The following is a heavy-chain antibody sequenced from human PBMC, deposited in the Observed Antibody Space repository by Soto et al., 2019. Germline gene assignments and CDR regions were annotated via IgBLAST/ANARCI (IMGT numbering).Heavy chain of an antibody. CDR2: VFSSGSP. CDR3: ASLSSGTYYARRNYFDY. J-gene: IGHJ4*02. D-gene: IGHD1-26*01. V-gene: IGHV4-39*02. Sequence: KASETLSLTCTVSGGSISSTNYFWGWIRQPPGKGLEWIGNVFSSGSPFYNPSLMSRVNISLDTSKNHFSLKLSSVTAADTAVYYCASLSSGTYYARRNYFDYWGQGTLVTVSS. CDR1: GGSISSTNYF.